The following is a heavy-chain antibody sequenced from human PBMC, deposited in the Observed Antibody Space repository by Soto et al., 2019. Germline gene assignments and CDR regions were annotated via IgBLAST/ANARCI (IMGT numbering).Heavy chain of an antibody. Sequence: SETLSLTCAVSGGSISSSNWWSWVRQPPGKGLEWIGEIYHSGSTNYNPSLKSRVTISVDKSKNQFSLKLSSVTAADTAVYYCATCIRLYCSSTSCNSSYNWFDTWGQGTLVTVSS. J-gene: IGHJ5*02. CDR1: GGSISSSNW. CDR3: ATCIRLYCSSTSCNSSYNWFDT. V-gene: IGHV4-4*02. D-gene: IGHD2-2*01. CDR2: IYHSGST.